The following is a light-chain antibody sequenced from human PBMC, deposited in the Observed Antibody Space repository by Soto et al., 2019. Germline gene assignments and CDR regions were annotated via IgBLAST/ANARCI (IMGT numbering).Light chain of an antibody. CDR2: EVS. J-gene: IGLJ1*01. CDR1: SSDVGYYNY. Sequence: QSVLTQPPSASGSPGQSVTISCTGTSSDVGYYNYVSWFQQHPGKGPKLIIYEVSKRPSGVPDRFSGSKSGNTASLTVSGLQAEDEADYYCSSHAGYNNFSVFGSGPKVTVL. V-gene: IGLV2-8*01. CDR3: SSHAGYNNFSV.